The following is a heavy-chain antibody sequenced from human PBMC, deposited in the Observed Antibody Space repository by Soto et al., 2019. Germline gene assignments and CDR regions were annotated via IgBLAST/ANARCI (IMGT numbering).Heavy chain of an antibody. D-gene: IGHD2-15*01. CDR2: IIPIFGTA. V-gene: IGHV1-69*01. Sequence: QVQLVQSGAEVKKPGSSVKVSCKASGGTFSSYAISWVRQAPGQGLEWMGGIIPIFGTANYAQKFQGRVTITADESTSKAYRELSSLKSEDTAVYCCARDQGGKSYYYGMDVWGQGTTVTVSS. CDR1: GGTFSSYA. CDR3: ARDQGGKSYYYGMDV. J-gene: IGHJ6*02.